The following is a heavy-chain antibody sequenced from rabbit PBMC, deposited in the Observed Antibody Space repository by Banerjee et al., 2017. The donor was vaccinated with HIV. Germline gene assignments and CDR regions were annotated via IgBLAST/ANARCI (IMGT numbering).Heavy chain of an antibody. CDR2: IYAGSSGRT. V-gene: IGHV1S45*01. CDR3: GRGGDL. Sequence: EQLEESGGDLVKPEGSLTLTCTASGFSFSSSYWICWVRQAPGKGLEWIACIYAGSSGRTYYAGWAKSRITTSRETTQNTVSLQLNSPTAADAATYFCGRGGDLWGQGTLVTVS. CDR1: GFSFSSSYW. J-gene: IGHJ4*01.